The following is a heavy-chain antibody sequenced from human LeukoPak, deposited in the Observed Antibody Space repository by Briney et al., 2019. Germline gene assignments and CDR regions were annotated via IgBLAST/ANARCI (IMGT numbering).Heavy chain of an antibody. V-gene: IGHV4-39*07. Sequence: SETLSLTCTVSGGSISSSSYYWGWIRQPPGKGLEWIGSIYYSGSTYYNPSLKSRVTISVDTSKNQFSLKLSSVTAADTAVYYCASGRSDGGYCSGGSCLKFDYWGQGTLVTVSS. CDR3: ASGRSDGGYCSGGSCLKFDY. D-gene: IGHD2-15*01. J-gene: IGHJ4*02. CDR1: GGSISSSSYY. CDR2: IYYSGST.